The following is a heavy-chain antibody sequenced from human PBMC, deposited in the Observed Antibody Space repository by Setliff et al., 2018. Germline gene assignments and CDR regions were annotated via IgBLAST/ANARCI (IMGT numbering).Heavy chain of an antibody. D-gene: IGHD4-4*01. V-gene: IGHV3-23*01. Sequence: GGSLRLSCAASGFTFSSYAMSWVRQAPGEGLEWVSAISGSGVSADYTDSVKGRFTISRDNSRNTLYLQMKSLRAEDTAIYYCATSTITTYYFDYWGHGTLVTVSS. CDR3: ATSTITTYYFDY. CDR1: GFTFSSYA. J-gene: IGHJ4*01. CDR2: ISGSGVSA.